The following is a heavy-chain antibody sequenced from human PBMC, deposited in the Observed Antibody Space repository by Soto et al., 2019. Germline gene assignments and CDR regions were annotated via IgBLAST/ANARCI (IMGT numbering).Heavy chain of an antibody. D-gene: IGHD1-1*01. CDR1: GGFVSSGSYY. J-gene: IGHJ3*02. V-gene: IGHV4-34*01. CDR3: ARVERGTATTVVDAFDI. Sequence: QVQLQQWGAGLLKPSETLSLTCAVYGGFVSSGSYYWSWIRQPPGKGLEWIGEMSHSGGTHFNPSLKSRVTISVATSKNQFSLKMSSVTAADTALYYWARVERGTATTVVDAFDIWGPGTMVTFSS. CDR2: MSHSGGT.